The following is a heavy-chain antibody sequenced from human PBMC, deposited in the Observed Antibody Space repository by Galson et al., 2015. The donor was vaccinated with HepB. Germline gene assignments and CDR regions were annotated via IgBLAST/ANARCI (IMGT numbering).Heavy chain of an antibody. CDR2: INGRGSTS. CDR1: GFIFRHHA. CDR3: VKEGAWFGGDWFDP. V-gene: IGHV3-23*01. D-gene: IGHD3-16*01. Sequence: SLRLSCAGSGFIFRHHAMAWIRQAPGKGLEWVSGINGRGSTSSYSDAVKGRFSISRDNSKDTVFLQMDNLRPEDTAVYYCVKEGAWFGGDWFDPWGQGALVTVS. J-gene: IGHJ5*02.